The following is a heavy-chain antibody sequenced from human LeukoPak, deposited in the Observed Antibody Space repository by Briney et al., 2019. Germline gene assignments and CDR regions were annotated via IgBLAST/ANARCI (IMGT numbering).Heavy chain of an antibody. CDR1: GYTFTSYY. J-gene: IGHJ6*03. CDR2: INPNSGGT. Sequence: ASVKVSCKASGYTFTSYYMHWVRQAPGQGLEWMGWINPNSGGTNYAQKFQGRVTMTRDTSISTAYMELSSLRSDDTAVYYCAKNGGGSGTYFNYDSYYMDVWGKGTTVTVSS. V-gene: IGHV1-2*02. CDR3: AKNGGGSGTYFNYDSYYMDV. D-gene: IGHD3-10*01.